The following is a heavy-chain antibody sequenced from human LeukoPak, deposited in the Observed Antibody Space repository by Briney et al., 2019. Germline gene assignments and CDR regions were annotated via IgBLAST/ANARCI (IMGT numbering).Heavy chain of an antibody. Sequence: GGSLRLSCAASGFTFSSYAMSWVRQAPGKGLEWVSAIGGSGGSTYYADSVKGRFTISRDNSKNTLYLQMNSLRAEDTAVYYCAKPTNWNYYYYCMDVWGQGTTVTVSS. CDR1: GFTFSSYA. V-gene: IGHV3-23*01. D-gene: IGHD1-1*01. CDR2: IGGSGGST. CDR3: AKPTNWNYYYYCMDV. J-gene: IGHJ6*02.